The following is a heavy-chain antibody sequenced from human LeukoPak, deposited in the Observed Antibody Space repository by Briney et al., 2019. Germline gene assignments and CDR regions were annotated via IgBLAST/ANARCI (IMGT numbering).Heavy chain of an antibody. V-gene: IGHV3-33*01. D-gene: IGHD1-1*01. CDR3: ARDWKTNFFDY. Sequence: GGSLRLSCAASEFTFTTYGMHWVRQAPGKGLEWVAFIYYDGSNIYYADYVKGRFTISRDISKNTLYLQMDSLRAEDTAIYYCARDWKTNFFDYWGQGILVTVSS. CDR2: IYYDGSNI. J-gene: IGHJ4*02. CDR1: EFTFTTYG.